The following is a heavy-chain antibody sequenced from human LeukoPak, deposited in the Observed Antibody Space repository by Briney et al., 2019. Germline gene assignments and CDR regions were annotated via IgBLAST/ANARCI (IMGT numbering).Heavy chain of an antibody. J-gene: IGHJ4*02. CDR1: GGTFSSYA. CDR2: INPNSGGT. Sequence: ASVKVSCKASGGTFSSYAISWVRQAPGQGLEWMGWINPNSGGTNYAQKFQGRVTMTRDTSISTAYMELSRLRSDDTAVYYCARDSGSGSRTEYYFDYWGQGTLVTVSS. D-gene: IGHD3-10*01. V-gene: IGHV1-2*02. CDR3: ARDSGSGSRTEYYFDY.